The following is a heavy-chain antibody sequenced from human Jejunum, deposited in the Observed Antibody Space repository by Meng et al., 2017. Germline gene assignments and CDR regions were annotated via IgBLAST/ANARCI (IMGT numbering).Heavy chain of an antibody. V-gene: IGHV4-59*01. CDR3: ARICCRGATFDI. J-gene: IGHJ3*02. CDR1: GGSISGYY. D-gene: IGHD2-15*01. CDR2: IHDSGST. Sequence: GSLRLSCTVSGGSISGYYWSWIRQPPGKGPEGIAYIHDSGSTNYNPSLKSRVITSVDTSKNQFSLKLSSVTAADTAVYYCARICCRGATFDIWGQGTMVTVSS.